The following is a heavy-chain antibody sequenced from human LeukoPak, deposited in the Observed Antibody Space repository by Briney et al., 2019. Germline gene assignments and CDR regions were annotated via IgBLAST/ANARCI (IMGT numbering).Heavy chain of an antibody. D-gene: IGHD6-13*01. Sequence: GGSLSLSCTASGFTFSSYWMSWVRQAPGKGLEWVANIKQDGSEKYYVDSVKGRFTISRDNAKNSLYLQMNSLRAEDTAVYYCASGSSWYYFDYWGQGTLVTVSS. V-gene: IGHV3-7*01. CDR2: IKQDGSEK. CDR1: GFTFSSYW. CDR3: ASGSSWYYFDY. J-gene: IGHJ4*02.